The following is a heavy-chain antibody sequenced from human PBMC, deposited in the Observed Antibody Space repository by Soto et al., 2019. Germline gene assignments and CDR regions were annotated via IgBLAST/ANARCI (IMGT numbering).Heavy chain of an antibody. CDR1: GGSISSYY. D-gene: IGHD2-15*01. V-gene: IGHV4-59*01. CDR3: ARGNCSGGSCYLAPPSYFDY. CDR2: IYYSGST. J-gene: IGHJ4*02. Sequence: SETLSLTCTVSGGSISSYYWSWIRQPPGKGLEWIGYIYYSGSTNYNPSLKSRVTISVDTSKNQFSLKLSSVTAADTAVYYCARGNCSGGSCYLAPPSYFDYWGQGTLVTVSS.